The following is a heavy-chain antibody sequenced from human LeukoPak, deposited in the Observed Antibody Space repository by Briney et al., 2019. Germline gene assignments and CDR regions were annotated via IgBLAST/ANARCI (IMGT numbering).Heavy chain of an antibody. Sequence: KPSETLSLTCVLSGASIRSSDYYWAWIRQPPGKGLEWIGTVYYSSSTYYNPPLKSRVTISVDTSKNSFSLKVTSLTAADTATYYCARHGNWEPFDFWGQGRLVTVSS. V-gene: IGHV4-39*01. D-gene: IGHD1-1*01. J-gene: IGHJ4*02. CDR3: ARHGNWEPFDF. CDR1: GASIRSSDYY. CDR2: VYYSSST.